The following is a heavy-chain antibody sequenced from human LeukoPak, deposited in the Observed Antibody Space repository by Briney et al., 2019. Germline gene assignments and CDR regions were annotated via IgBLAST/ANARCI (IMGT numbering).Heavy chain of an antibody. CDR3: ARTYYYDSSGYYGDAFDI. J-gene: IGHJ3*02. Sequence: ASVKVSCKASGYTFTGYYMHWVRQAPGQGLGWMGRINPDSGGTNYAQKFQGRVTMTRDTSISTAYMELSRLRSDDTAVYYCARTYYYDSSGYYGDAFDIWGQGTMVTVSS. D-gene: IGHD3-22*01. CDR2: INPDSGGT. CDR1: GYTFTGYY. V-gene: IGHV1-2*06.